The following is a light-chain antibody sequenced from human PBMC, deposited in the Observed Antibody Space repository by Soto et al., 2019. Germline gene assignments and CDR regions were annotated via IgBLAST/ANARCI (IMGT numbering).Light chain of an antibody. CDR3: VSYIESSLTHWV. V-gene: IGLV2-14*01. CDR2: EVD. J-gene: IGLJ3*02. Sequence: QSALTQPASVSGSPVQSITISCTGTYTDVGGYNRVSWYQHHAGKGPKMLIFEVDNRPSGISDRFSCSKTGDTASLTISDFQAEDEADYYCVSYIESSLTHWVFGWGNQLTVL. CDR1: YTDVGGYNR.